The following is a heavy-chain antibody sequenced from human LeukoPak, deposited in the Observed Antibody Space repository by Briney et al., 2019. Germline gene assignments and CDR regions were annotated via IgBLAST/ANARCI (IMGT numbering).Heavy chain of an antibody. V-gene: IGHV1-2*04. CDR3: ARSIRKQWLVRGDAFDI. D-gene: IGHD6-19*01. J-gene: IGHJ3*02. CDR1: GYTFTGYY. Sequence: GASVKVSCKASGYTFTGYYMHWVRQAPGQGLEWLGWINPNSGGTNYAQKFQGWVTMTRDTSISTAYMELSRLRSDDTAVYYCARSIRKQWLVRGDAFDIWGQGTMVTVSS. CDR2: INPNSGGT.